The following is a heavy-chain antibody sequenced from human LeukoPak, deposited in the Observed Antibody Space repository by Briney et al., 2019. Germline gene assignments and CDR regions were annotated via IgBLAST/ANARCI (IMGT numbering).Heavy chain of an antibody. Sequence: GGSLRLSCAVSGFIFSDQYMDWVRQAPGKGLEWVGRTQNKANSYTMDYAASVRGRFTISRDDSKNSLSLQMNSLKAEDTAVYYCVRRNYVAFDIWGQGTMVIVSS. CDR3: VRRNYVAFDI. V-gene: IGHV3-72*01. CDR2: TQNKANSYTM. D-gene: IGHD1-7*01. CDR1: GFIFSDQY. J-gene: IGHJ3*02.